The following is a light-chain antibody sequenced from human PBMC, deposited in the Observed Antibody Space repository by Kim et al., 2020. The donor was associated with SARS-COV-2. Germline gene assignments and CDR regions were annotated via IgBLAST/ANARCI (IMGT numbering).Light chain of an antibody. CDR1: QDISNY. V-gene: IGKV1-33*01. Sequence: DIQMTQSPSSLSASVGDRVTITCQASQDISNYLNWYQQKPGKAPKLLIYDASNLETGVPSSFSGSGSGTDFTFTISSLQPEDIATYYCKQYDNLPYTFGQGTKLEI. CDR3: KQYDNLPYT. CDR2: DAS. J-gene: IGKJ2*01.